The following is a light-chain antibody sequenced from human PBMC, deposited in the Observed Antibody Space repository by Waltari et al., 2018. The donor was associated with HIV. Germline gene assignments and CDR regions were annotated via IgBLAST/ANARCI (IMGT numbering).Light chain of an antibody. J-gene: IGLJ3*02. CDR2: RND. CDR3: LAWDTAFSGWV. Sequence: NVGYQGAAWLQHHQGHPPKLLTYRNDGRPSGVSDRFSASRSGDTASLTISGLQPEDEADYYCLAWDTAFSGWVFGSGTHLIV. V-gene: IGLV10-54*04. CDR1: NVGYQG.